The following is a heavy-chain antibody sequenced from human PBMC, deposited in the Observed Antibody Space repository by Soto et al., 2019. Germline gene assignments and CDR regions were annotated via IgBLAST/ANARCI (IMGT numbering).Heavy chain of an antibody. V-gene: IGHV1-18*04. J-gene: IGHJ6*02. CDR3: ARHGYCSGGSCDYYYYYGMDV. CDR2: ISAYNGNT. CDR1: GYTFTSYG. Sequence: GASVKVSCKASGYTFTSYGISWVRQAPGQGLEWMGWISAYNGNTNYAQKLQGRVTMTTDTSTSTAYMELRSLRSDDTAMYYCARHGYCSGGSCDYYYYYGMDVWGQGTTVTVSS. D-gene: IGHD2-15*01.